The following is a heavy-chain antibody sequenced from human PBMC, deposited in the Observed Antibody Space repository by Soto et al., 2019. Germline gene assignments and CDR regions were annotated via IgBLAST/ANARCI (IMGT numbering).Heavy chain of an antibody. CDR3: ARHDSPGSGSFYGPDY. J-gene: IGHJ4*02. Sequence: EAGPTLLNPTQTLTLTCTFSGFSLTTSGVCASWIRQPPGKGLEWIGTIYYSGSTYYNPSLKSRVTISVDTSKNQFSLKLSSVTAADTPMYYWARHDSPGSGSFYGPDYWGQETLVTVSS. D-gene: IGHD1-26*01. CDR1: GFSLTTSGVC. V-gene: IGHV4-39*01. CDR2: IYYSGST.